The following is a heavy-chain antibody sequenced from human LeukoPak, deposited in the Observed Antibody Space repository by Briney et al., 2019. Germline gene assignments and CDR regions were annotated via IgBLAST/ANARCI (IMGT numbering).Heavy chain of an antibody. Sequence: GGSLRLSCAASGFTFSSYDMSWVRQAPGKGLEWVSPISGSGGSTYYADSVKGRFTISRDNSKNTLYLQMNSLRADATAVYYCAKPLGYCRSTSCPDNWGARTLVTVSS. CDR1: GFTFSSYD. D-gene: IGHD2-2*01. CDR3: AKPLGYCRSTSCPDN. J-gene: IGHJ4*02. V-gene: IGHV3-23*01. CDR2: ISGSGGST.